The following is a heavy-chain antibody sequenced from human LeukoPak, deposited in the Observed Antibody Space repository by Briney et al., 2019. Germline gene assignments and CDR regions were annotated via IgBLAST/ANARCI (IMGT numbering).Heavy chain of an antibody. Sequence: GGSLRLSCAASGFTFSSYDMHWVRQATGKGLEWVSAIGTAGDTYYPGSVKGRFTISRENAKNSLYLQMNSLRAGDAAVCYCARGFRSYYYDSSGYSAFDYWGQGTLVTVSS. V-gene: IGHV3-13*01. J-gene: IGHJ4*02. D-gene: IGHD3-22*01. CDR1: GFTFSSYD. CDR3: ARGFRSYYYDSSGYSAFDY. CDR2: IGTAGDT.